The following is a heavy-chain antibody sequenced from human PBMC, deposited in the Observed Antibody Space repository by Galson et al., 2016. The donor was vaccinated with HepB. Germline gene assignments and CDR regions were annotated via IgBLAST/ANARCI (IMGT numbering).Heavy chain of an antibody. J-gene: IGHJ6*02. V-gene: IGHV5-51*01. CDR2: SYPCDSDT. D-gene: IGHD3-3*01. Sequence: QSGAEVKQPGESLKISCKTSGYNFNIYWIAWVRQMPGTGSEWMGISYPCDSDTRYRPSFQGQVTISADKPISPAYLQWSSLKASDTATFYCARVFWPPHRDRYYYGMDVWGQGTTVTVSS. CDR3: ARVFWPPHRDRYYYGMDV. CDR1: GYNFNIYW.